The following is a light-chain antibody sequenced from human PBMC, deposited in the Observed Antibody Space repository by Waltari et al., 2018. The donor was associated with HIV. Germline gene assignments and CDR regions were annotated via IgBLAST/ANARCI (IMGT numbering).Light chain of an antibody. J-gene: IGKJ1*01. CDR2: DAS. V-gene: IGKV3-15*01. Sequence: VMTQSPATLSVSPGKRATLSCRASQSVSTNLAWYQQKPGQAPRLLIYDASIRATGIPGMCSGSGSGTDFTLTSSSLHSEDFAVYYCQQYNNWPPWTFGQGTKVEIE. CDR1: QSVSTN. CDR3: QQYNNWPPWT.